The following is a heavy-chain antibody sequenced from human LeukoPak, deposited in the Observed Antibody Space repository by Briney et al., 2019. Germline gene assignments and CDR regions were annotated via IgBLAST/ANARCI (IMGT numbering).Heavy chain of an antibody. CDR1: GFTVSSNY. V-gene: IGHV3-66*02. Sequence: GGSLRLSCAASGFTVSSNYMSWVRQAPGKGLEWVSVIYSGGSTYYADSVKGRFTISRDNSKNTLYLQMNSLRAEDTAVYYCAADYYGSGSYYHYAFDIRGQGTMVTVSS. CDR2: IYSGGST. J-gene: IGHJ3*02. D-gene: IGHD3-10*01. CDR3: AADYYGSGSYYHYAFDI.